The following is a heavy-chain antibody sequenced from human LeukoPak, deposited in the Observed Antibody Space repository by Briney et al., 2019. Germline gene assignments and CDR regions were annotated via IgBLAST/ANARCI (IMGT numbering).Heavy chain of an antibody. Sequence: AASVKVSCKASGYTFTSYDINWVRQATGQGLEWMGWINPNSGGTNYAQKFQGRVTMTRDTSISTAYMELSRLRSDDTAVYYCARESSCCVGAIYDYWGQGTLVTVSS. CDR2: INPNSGGT. CDR1: GYTFTSYD. J-gene: IGHJ4*02. CDR3: ARESSCCVGAIYDY. D-gene: IGHD1-26*01. V-gene: IGHV1-2*02.